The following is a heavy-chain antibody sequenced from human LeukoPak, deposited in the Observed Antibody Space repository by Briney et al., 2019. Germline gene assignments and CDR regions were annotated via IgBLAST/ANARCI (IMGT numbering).Heavy chain of an antibody. Sequence: PGRSLRLSCAASGFTFSSYAMHWVRQAPGKGLEWVAVISYDGSNKYYADSVKGRFTISRDNSKNTLYLQMNSLRAEDTAVYYCARDLRYSSSTSCYHRPGYWGQGTLVTVSS. CDR1: GFTFSSYA. J-gene: IGHJ4*02. V-gene: IGHV3-30-3*01. CDR2: ISYDGSNK. D-gene: IGHD2-2*01. CDR3: ARDLRYSSSTSCYHRPGY.